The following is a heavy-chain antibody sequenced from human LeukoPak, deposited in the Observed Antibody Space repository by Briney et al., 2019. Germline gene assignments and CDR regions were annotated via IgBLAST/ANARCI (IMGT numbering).Heavy chain of an antibody. CDR2: ISSSSSYI. J-gene: IGHJ4*02. D-gene: IGHD1-26*01. CDR3: ARVRATRNFDY. Sequence: GGSLRLSCAASGFTFSSYSMNWVRQAPGKGLEWVSSISSSSSYIYYADSVKGRFTISRDNAKNSLYLQMNSLRAEDTAVYYCARVRATRNFDYWGQGTLVTVSS. V-gene: IGHV3-21*01. CDR1: GFTFSSYS.